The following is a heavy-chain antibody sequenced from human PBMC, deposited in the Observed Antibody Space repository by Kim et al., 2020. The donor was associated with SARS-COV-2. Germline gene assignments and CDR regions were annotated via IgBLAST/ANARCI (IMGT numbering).Heavy chain of an antibody. J-gene: IGHJ6*02. CDR1: GGSISGYY. Sequence: SETLSLTCTVSGGSISGYYWSWFRQPPGKGLEWFGQIYYSGTTSYNPSLKSRVTISVDTSKNQFSLKLSSVTAADTAVYYCVRHSNSWLFSMDVWRHGTT. CDR3: VRHSNSWLFSMDV. V-gene: IGHV4-59*08. D-gene: IGHD6-13*01. CDR2: IYYSGTT.